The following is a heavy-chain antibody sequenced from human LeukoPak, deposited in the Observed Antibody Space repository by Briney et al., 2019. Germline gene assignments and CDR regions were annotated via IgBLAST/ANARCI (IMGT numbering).Heavy chain of an antibody. Sequence: GGSLRLSCAASGFTFSSYEMNWVRQAPGKGLEWVSYISSSGSTIYYADSVKGRFTISRDNAKNSLYLQMNSLRAEDTAVYYCARHRRVGATEDYWGQGTLVTVSS. CDR3: ARHRRVGATEDY. D-gene: IGHD1-26*01. J-gene: IGHJ4*02. CDR1: GFTFSSYE. CDR2: ISSSGSTI. V-gene: IGHV3-48*03.